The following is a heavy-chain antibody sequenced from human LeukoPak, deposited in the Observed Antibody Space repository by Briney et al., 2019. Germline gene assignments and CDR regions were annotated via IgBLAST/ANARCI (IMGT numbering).Heavy chain of an antibody. CDR3: ARDILSEDGGNSDY. V-gene: IGHV4-4*07. J-gene: IGHJ4*02. Sequence: SSETLSLPCTVSGGSISRYYGSWLLQPAGKGLEWIGRIYTSGSTNYNPSLKSRVTMSVDTPKNQFSLKLSSVTAADTAVYYCARDILSEDGGNSDYWGQGTLVTVSS. CDR1: GGSISRYY. CDR2: IYTSGST. D-gene: IGHD4-23*01.